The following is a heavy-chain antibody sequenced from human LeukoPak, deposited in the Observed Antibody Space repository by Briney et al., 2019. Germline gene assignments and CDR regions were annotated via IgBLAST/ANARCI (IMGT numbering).Heavy chain of an antibody. CDR1: VYTFTSYG. D-gene: IGHD5-12*01. CDR2: ISAYNGNT. J-gene: IGHJ5*02. V-gene: IGHV1-18*01. CDR3: ARDVGSRDIDWFDP. Sequence: ASVKVSCKASVYTFTSYGISWVRQAPGQGLEWMGWISAYNGNTNYTQKLQGRVTMTTDTSTSTAYMELRSLRSDDTAVYYCARDVGSRDIDWFDPWGQGTLVTVSS.